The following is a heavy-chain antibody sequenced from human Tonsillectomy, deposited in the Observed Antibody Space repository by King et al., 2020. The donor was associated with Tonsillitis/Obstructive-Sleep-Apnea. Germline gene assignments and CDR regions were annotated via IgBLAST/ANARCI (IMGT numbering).Heavy chain of an antibody. CDR1: GYSFPSYW. CDR3: ASLGGTFDY. D-gene: IGHD1-26*01. Sequence: QLVQSGTEVKKPGESLKISCKGSGYSFPSYWIGWVRQMLGKGLEWMGITFPADSDTRYSPSFEGHVTISADKSISTAYLQWNSLKASDSAMYYCASLGGTFDYWGQGTLVTVSS. J-gene: IGHJ4*02. CDR2: TFPADSDT. V-gene: IGHV5-51*01.